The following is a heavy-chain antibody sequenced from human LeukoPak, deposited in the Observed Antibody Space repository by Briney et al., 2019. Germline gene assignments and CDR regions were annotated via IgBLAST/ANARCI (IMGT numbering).Heavy chain of an antibody. CDR1: GFTFSSYA. J-gene: IGHJ4*02. CDR3: VKDFLHGPHIEPVGSVGPFDY. Sequence: GRSLRLSCAASGFTFSSYAMHWVRQAPGKGLEWVAVISYDGSNKYYADSVKGRFTISRDNSKNTLYFQMNNLRAEDTALYYCVKDFLHGPHIEPVGSVGPFDYRGQGTLATVSS. D-gene: IGHD2-2*01. V-gene: IGHV3-30*04. CDR2: ISYDGSNK.